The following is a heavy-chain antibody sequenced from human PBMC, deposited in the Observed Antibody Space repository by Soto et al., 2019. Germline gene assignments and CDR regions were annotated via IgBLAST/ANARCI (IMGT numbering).Heavy chain of an antibody. CDR3: ARGEGQAGYNAFDI. Sequence: QVQLQESGPGLVKPSGTLSLTCAVSGGSISSSNWWSWVRQPPGKGLGWIGEIYHSGSTNYNPSPKSRSTRSVDKSKNQFSLKQSSGTAADTAVYYCARGEGQAGYNAFDIWGQGTMVTVSS. CDR2: IYHSGST. D-gene: IGHD3-10*01. CDR1: GGSISSSNW. V-gene: IGHV4-4*02. J-gene: IGHJ3*02.